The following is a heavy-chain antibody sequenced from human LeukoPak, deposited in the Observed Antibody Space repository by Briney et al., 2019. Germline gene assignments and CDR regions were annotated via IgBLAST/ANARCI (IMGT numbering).Heavy chain of an antibody. V-gene: IGHV3-30*02. Sequence: PGGSLRLSCAASGFTFSSYGMHWVRQAPGKGLEWVAFILYDGSNKYYADSVKGRFTISRDNSKNTLYLQMNSLRAEDTAVYYCARGYTGYSSSLLNYYYYGMDVWGQGTTVTVSS. D-gene: IGHD6-13*01. CDR3: ARGYTGYSSSLLNYYYYGMDV. J-gene: IGHJ6*02. CDR2: ILYDGSNK. CDR1: GFTFSSYG.